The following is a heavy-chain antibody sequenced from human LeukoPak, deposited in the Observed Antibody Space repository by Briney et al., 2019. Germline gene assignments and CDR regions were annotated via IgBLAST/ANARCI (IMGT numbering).Heavy chain of an antibody. V-gene: IGHV3-11*01. J-gene: IGHJ4*02. D-gene: IGHD3-10*01. CDR3: ARATYYYGSGTYWGYYFDY. CDR1: GFTFSDYY. Sequence: PGGSLNLSWQAPGFTFSDYYMSWIARAPGKGLEWFYSFSRSGSTIYYADSVKGRFTISRDNAKNSLYLQMNSLRAEDTAVYYCARATYYYGSGTYWGYYFDYWGQGTLVTVSS. CDR2: FSRSGSTI.